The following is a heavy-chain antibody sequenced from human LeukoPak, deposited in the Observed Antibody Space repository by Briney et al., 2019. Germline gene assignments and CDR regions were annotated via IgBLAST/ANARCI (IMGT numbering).Heavy chain of an antibody. CDR1: GYSISSGCF. D-gene: IGHD3-22*01. CDR2: IYHSGST. Sequence: PSETLSLTCTVSGYSISSGCFWGWIRQPPGKGLEWIGSIYHSGSTYYNPSLKSRVTISVDTSKNQFSLKLSSVTAADTAVYYCARVAYFDSSGYYYCFDYWGQGTLVTVSS. J-gene: IGHJ4*02. V-gene: IGHV4-38-2*02. CDR3: ARVAYFDSSGYYYCFDY.